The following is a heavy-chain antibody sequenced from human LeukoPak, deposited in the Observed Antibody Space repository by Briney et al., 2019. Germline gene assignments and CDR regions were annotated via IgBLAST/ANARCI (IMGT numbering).Heavy chain of an antibody. CDR2: IHYSGST. V-gene: IGHV4-59*12. D-gene: IGHD6-19*01. CDR1: GGSISNYY. Sequence: SETLSLTCTVSGGSISNYYWSWIRQPPGKGLEYIGYIHYSGSTNYNPSLKSRVTISVDTSKNQFSLKLSSVTAADTAVYYCAREGLSGWYVHYWGQGTLVTVSS. J-gene: IGHJ4*02. CDR3: AREGLSGWYVHY.